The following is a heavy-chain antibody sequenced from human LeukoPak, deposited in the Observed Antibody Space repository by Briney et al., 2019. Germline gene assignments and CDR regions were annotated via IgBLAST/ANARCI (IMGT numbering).Heavy chain of an antibody. V-gene: IGHV3-30-3*01. CDR3: TRRGPTGTNDY. J-gene: IGHJ4*02. Sequence: GGSLRLSCAASGFTFSSYAMHWVRQAPGKGLEWVAVISYDGSNKYYADSVKGRFTISRDNSKNTLYLQMNSLRAEDTAVYYCTRRGPTGTNDYWGQGTLVTVSS. CDR1: GFTFSSYA. CDR2: ISYDGSNK. D-gene: IGHD1-7*01.